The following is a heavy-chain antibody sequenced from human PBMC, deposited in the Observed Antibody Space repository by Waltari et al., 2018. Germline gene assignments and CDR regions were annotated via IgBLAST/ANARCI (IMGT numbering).Heavy chain of an antibody. Sequence: QVQLQESGPGLVKPSETLSLTCAVSGGSISSNYWSWIRQRTGTELEWFGRISCSGWYTDYNPSFKSPVTISTDTSKNQFSLKLTSVTAADTAAYYCAREASGYYRGYFDPWCQGVLVTVSS. J-gene: IGHJ4*02. D-gene: IGHD3-22*01. V-gene: IGHV4-4*07. CDR2: ISCSGWYT. CDR1: GGSISSNY. CDR3: AREASGYYRGYFDP.